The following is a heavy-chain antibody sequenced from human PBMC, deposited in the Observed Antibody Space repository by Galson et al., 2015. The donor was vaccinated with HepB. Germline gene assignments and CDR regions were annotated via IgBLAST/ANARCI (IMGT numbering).Heavy chain of an antibody. V-gene: IGHV1-18*01. CDR2: ISGYNGRA. Sequence: SVKVSCKASGYSFNNYAITWVRQAPGQGLQWMGWISGYNGRAMYAQEFRGRVTLTIDTSTTTASMEVNRLTSDDTAMYYCARDLAAETTDAFDVWGQGTMVTVSS. CDR1: GYSFNNYA. J-gene: IGHJ3*01. D-gene: IGHD6-13*01. CDR3: ARDLAAETTDAFDV.